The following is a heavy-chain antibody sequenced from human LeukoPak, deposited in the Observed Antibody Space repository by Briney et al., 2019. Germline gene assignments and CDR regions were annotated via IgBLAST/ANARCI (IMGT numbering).Heavy chain of an antibody. Sequence: GGSLRLSCAASGFTFSSYGMHWVRQAPGKGLEWVAVISYDGSNKYYADSVKGRFTISRDNSKNTLYLQMNSLRAEDTAVYYCARASSEAGNNWFDPWGQGTLVTVSS. CDR3: ARASSEAGNNWFDP. D-gene: IGHD6-13*01. V-gene: IGHV3-30*03. J-gene: IGHJ5*02. CDR2: ISYDGSNK. CDR1: GFTFSSYG.